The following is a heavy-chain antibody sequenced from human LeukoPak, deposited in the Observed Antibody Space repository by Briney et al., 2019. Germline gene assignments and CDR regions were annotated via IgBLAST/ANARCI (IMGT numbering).Heavy chain of an antibody. V-gene: IGHV7-4-1*02. CDR2: INTNTGNP. Sequence: ASVKVSCKASGYTFTSYAMNWVRQAPGQGLEWMGWINTNTGNPTYAQGFAGRFVFSLDTSVSTAYLQISSLKAEDTAVYYCARVGYYGSGSYYNAPNDAFDIWGQGTMVTVSS. CDR3: ARVGYYGSGSYYNAPNDAFDI. D-gene: IGHD3-10*01. CDR1: GYTFTSYA. J-gene: IGHJ3*02.